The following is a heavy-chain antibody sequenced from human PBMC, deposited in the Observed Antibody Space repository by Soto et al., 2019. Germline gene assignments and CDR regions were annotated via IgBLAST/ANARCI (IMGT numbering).Heavy chain of an antibody. CDR3: ARGLRDSTYYYDSSGYYYYGMDV. CDR2: IIPIFGTA. Sequence: SVKVSSKAPGGTFSSYAISWVRQAPGQGLEWMGGIIPIFGTANYAQKFQGRVTITADESTSTAYMELSSLRSEDTAVYYCARGLRDSTYYYDSSGYYYYGMDVWGQGTTVTVSS. J-gene: IGHJ6*02. CDR1: GGTFSSYA. V-gene: IGHV1-69*13. D-gene: IGHD3-22*01.